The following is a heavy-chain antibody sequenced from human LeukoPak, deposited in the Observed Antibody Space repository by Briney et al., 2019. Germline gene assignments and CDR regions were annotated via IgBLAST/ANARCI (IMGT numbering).Heavy chain of an antibody. CDR1: GFPFTNSW. D-gene: IGHD6-6*01. Sequence: GASLKISCKGSGFPFTNSWIGWVRQMPGKGLEWMGVIYAADSDTRYSPSFQGQVTISADKSISTAYLQWSSLKASDTAMYYCARARPKRWFDPWGQGTLVTVSS. J-gene: IGHJ5*02. V-gene: IGHV5-51*01. CDR2: IYAADSDT. CDR3: ARARPKRWFDP.